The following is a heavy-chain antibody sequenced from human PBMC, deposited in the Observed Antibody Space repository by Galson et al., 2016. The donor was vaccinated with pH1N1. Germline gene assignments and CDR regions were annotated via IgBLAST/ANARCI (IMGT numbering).Heavy chain of an antibody. V-gene: IGHV1-46*04. Sequence: SVKVSCKASGYIFTKYYMHWVRQAPAQGLEWMGVIDPSTGGTTYSAKLQGRLTITSDTATSTVDAQLSDLRPEDTAIYFCATFGVPAGSSFDHWGQGTLATVSS. CDR1: GYIFTKYY. CDR3: ATFGVPAGSSFDH. CDR2: IDPSTGGT. D-gene: IGHD6-13*01. J-gene: IGHJ4*02.